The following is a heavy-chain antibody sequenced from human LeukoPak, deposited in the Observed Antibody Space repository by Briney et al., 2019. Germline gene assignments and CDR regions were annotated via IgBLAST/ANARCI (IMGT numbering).Heavy chain of an antibody. D-gene: IGHD1-1*01. V-gene: IGHV4-61*01. Sequence: SETLSLTCTVSGGSVSSGTYYWSWIRQPPGKGLEWIGYIYYSGSTNYNPSLKSRVTISIDTSKNQFSLKLSSVTAADTAVYYCARDRVRGNANPYFDYWGQGTLVTVS. CDR3: ARDRVRGNANPYFDY. CDR1: GGSVSSGTYY. J-gene: IGHJ4*02. CDR2: IYYSGST.